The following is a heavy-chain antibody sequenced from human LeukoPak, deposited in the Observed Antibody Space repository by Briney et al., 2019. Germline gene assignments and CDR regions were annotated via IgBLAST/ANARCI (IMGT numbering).Heavy chain of an antibody. CDR1: GGTFSSYA. CDR2: IIPIFGTA. D-gene: IGHD6-19*01. Sequence: SVKVSCKASGGTFSSYAISWVRQAPGQGLEWMGGIIPIFGTANYAQKFQGRVTITADESTSTAYMELSSLRSEDTAVYYCARNKRAVAVDFDYWGQGTLVTVSS. CDR3: ARNKRAVAVDFDY. V-gene: IGHV1-69*13. J-gene: IGHJ4*02.